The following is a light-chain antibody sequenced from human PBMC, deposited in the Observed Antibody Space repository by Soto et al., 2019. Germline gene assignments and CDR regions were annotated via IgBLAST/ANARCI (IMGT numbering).Light chain of an antibody. CDR2: GNT. CDR3: QSHDSSLSTYNYV. Sequence: SVLTQPPSVSGAPGQRVTISCTGSSSNIGSYDVHWYQQVPGTAPKLLIYGNTNRPSGVPDRFSGSKSGTSASLAITGLQADDEADYYCQSHDSSLSTYNYVFGTGTKVTVL. V-gene: IGLV1-40*01. CDR1: SSNIGSYD. J-gene: IGLJ1*01.